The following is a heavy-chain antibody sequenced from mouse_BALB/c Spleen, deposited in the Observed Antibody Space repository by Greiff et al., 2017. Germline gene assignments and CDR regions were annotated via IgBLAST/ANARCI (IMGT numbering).Heavy chain of an antibody. Sequence: EVKLVESGGGLVQPGGSLKLSCAASGFTFSSYTMSWVRQTPEKRLEWVAYISNGGGSTYYPDTVKGRFTISRDNAKNTLYLQMSSLKSEDTAMYYCARGMDGYYGWFAYWGQGTLVTVSA. V-gene: IGHV5-12-2*01. CDR3: ARGMDGYYGWFAY. CDR2: ISNGGGST. CDR1: GFTFSSYT. J-gene: IGHJ3*01. D-gene: IGHD2-3*01.